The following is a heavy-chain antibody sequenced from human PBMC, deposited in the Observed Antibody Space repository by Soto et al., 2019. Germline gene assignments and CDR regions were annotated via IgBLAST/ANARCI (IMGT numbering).Heavy chain of an antibody. V-gene: IGHV3-7*01. J-gene: IGHJ3*02. CDR2: IKQDGSEK. Sequence: GGSLRLSCAVSGFTFSSYWMSWVRQAPGKGLEWVANIKQDGSEKYYVDSVKGRFTISRDNAKNSLYLQMNSLRAEDTAVYYCASLLDAFDIWGQGTMVTV. CDR3: ASLLDAFDI. CDR1: GFTFSSYW. D-gene: IGHD2-15*01.